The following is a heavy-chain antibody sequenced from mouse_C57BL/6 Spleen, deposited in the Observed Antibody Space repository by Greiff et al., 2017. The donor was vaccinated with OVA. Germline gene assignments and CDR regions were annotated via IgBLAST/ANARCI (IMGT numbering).Heavy chain of an antibody. V-gene: IGHV1-52*01. CDR2: IDPSDSET. Sequence: QVQLQQPGAELVRPGSSVKLSCKASGYTFTSYWMHWVKQRPIQGLEWIGNIDPSDSETHYNQKFKDKATLTVDKSSSTAYMQLSSLTSEDSAVYYGARGDYYGSIFHWYFDVWGTGTTVTVSS. CDR1: GYTFTSYW. D-gene: IGHD1-1*01. CDR3: ARGDYYGSIFHWYFDV. J-gene: IGHJ1*03.